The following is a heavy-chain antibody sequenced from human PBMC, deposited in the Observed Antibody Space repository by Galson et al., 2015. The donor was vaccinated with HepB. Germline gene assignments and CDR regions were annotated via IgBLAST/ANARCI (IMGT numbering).Heavy chain of an antibody. CDR2: IYYSGST. CDR1: GGSISSYY. CDR3: ARTGTAMVHLDY. Sequence: SETLSLTCTVSGGSISSYYWSWIRQPPGKGLEWIGYIYYSGSTNYNPSLKSRVTISVDTSKNQFSLKLNSVTAADTAVYYCARTGTAMVHLDYWGQGTLVTVSS. J-gene: IGHJ4*02. V-gene: IGHV4-59*01. D-gene: IGHD4/OR15-4a*01.